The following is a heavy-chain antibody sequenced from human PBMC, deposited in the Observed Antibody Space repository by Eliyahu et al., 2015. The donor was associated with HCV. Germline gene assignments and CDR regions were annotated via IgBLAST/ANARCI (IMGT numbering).Heavy chain of an antibody. CDR2: IGTAGDP. CDR3: ARGSAARPLTLFDY. D-gene: IGHD6-6*01. V-gene: IGHV3-13*05. Sequence: EVQLVESGGGLVQPGGSLRLSCXASGFTXSSYDMHWVRQATGKGLEWVSAIGTAGDPYYPGSVKGRFTISRENAKNSLYLQMNSLRAGDTAVYYCARGSAARPLTLFDYWGQGTLVTVSS. J-gene: IGHJ4*02. CDR1: GFTXSSYD.